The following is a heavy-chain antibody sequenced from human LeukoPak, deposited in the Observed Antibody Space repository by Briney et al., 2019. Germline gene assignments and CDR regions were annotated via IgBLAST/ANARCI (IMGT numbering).Heavy chain of an antibody. V-gene: IGHV3-11*01. CDR2: ISSSGSTI. Sequence: GGSLRLSCAASGFTFSDYYMSWIRHAPGKGLEWVSYISSSGSTIYYTDSAKGRFTISRDNAKNSLYLQMNSLRAEDTPVYYCARVLPLKGSGNYGMDVWGQGTTVTVSS. CDR1: GFTFSDYY. D-gene: IGHD3-10*01. J-gene: IGHJ6*02. CDR3: ARVLPLKGSGNYGMDV.